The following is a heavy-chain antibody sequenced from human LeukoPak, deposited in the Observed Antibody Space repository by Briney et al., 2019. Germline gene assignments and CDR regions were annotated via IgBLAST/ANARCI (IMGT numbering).Heavy chain of an antibody. CDR1: GFKFSSNW. Sequence: GGTLRLSCAASGFKFSSNWMSWVRQAPGKGLEWVANIKQEGSDKYYVYSVKGRFTISRDNAKNSLYLQMNSLRAEDTAVYYCAREGPSVTPYYWGQGTLVTVSS. D-gene: IGHD4-17*01. J-gene: IGHJ4*02. V-gene: IGHV3-7*01. CDR2: IKQEGSDK. CDR3: AREGPSVTPYY.